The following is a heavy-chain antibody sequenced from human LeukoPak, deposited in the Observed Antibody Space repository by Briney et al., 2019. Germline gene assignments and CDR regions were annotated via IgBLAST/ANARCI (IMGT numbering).Heavy chain of an antibody. Sequence: GASVKVSCKVSGYTLTELSMHWVRQAPGKGLEWRGGFDPEDGETIYAQKFQGRVTMTEDTSTDTAYMELSSLRSEDTAVYYCAATSITMIVVVVQFDYWGQGTLVTVSS. CDR2: FDPEDGET. V-gene: IGHV1-24*01. D-gene: IGHD3-22*01. CDR1: GYTLTELS. J-gene: IGHJ4*02. CDR3: AATSITMIVVVVQFDY.